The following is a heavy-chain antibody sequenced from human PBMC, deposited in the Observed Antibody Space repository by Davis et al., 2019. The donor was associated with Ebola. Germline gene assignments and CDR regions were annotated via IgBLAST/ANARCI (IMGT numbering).Heavy chain of an antibody. V-gene: IGHV2-26*01. D-gene: IGHD3-3*01. CDR1: GFSLSDARVG. Sequence: SGPTLVKPTETLTLTCTVSGFSLSDARVGVSWIRQPPGKALEWLAHIFSNDEISYSTSLKSRLSISKDTSKSQVVLTMTDMAPVDTATYYCARIQYVRIKQFLEWFNYHYGMDVWGKGTTVTVSS. CDR2: IFSNDEI. CDR3: ARIQYVRIKQFLEWFNYHYGMDV. J-gene: IGHJ6*04.